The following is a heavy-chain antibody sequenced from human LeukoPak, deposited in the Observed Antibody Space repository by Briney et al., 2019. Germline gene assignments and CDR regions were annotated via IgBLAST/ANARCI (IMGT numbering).Heavy chain of an antibody. V-gene: IGHV3-23*01. CDR3: ARDPNGDYVGAFDF. Sequence: GRSLRLSCAASEFTFSRYALIWVRQAPGKGLEWVSAIGAGGGPTLYADSVKGRFTVSRDNSRDTLYLQMNSLRVEDTAVYYCARDPNGDYVGAFDFWGQGTMVTVSS. J-gene: IGHJ3*01. D-gene: IGHD4-17*01. CDR2: IGAGGGPT. CDR1: EFTFSRYA.